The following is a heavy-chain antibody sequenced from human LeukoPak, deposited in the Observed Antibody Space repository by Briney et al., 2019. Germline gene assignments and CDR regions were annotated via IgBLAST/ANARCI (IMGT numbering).Heavy chain of an antibody. D-gene: IGHD1-26*01. CDR1: EFTFRSYW. CDR2: IKQDGSEK. V-gene: IGHV3-7*03. CDR3: AKDTLVGANNPSYDY. J-gene: IGHJ4*02. Sequence: GGSLRLSCAASEFTFRSYWMNWVRQAPGKGLEWVANIKQDGSEKYYVDSVKGRFTISRDNAKNSLYLQMNSLRAEDTALYYCAKDTLVGANNPSYDYWGQGTLVTVSS.